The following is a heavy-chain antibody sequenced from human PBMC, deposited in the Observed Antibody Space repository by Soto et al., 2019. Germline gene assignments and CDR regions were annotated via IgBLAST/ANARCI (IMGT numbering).Heavy chain of an antibody. J-gene: IGHJ4*02. V-gene: IGHV3-21*01. Sequence: GSLRLSCVASGFSLSTYDMNWVRQAPGKGLEWVSSINRASIYIYYADSVRGRFTISRDNAKNSLYLQMDSLRVEDTAVYYWARRTVTTYHYFDYWGQGTLVTVSS. CDR3: ARRTVTTYHYFDY. D-gene: IGHD4-17*01. CDR1: GFSLSTYD. CDR2: INRASIYI.